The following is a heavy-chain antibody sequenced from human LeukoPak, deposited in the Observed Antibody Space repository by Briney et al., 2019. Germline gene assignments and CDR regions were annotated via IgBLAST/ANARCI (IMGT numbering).Heavy chain of an antibody. CDR1: GFTFSSYA. D-gene: IGHD5-24*01. CDR2: ISGSGGST. CDR3: AKVTPPGWLQFGCMDV. J-gene: IGHJ6*03. Sequence: PGGSLRLSCAASGFTFSSYAMSWVRQAPGKGLEWVSAISGSGGSTYYADSVKGRFTISRDNSKNTLYLQMNSLRAEDTAVYYCAKVTPPGWLQFGCMDVWGKGTTVTVSS. V-gene: IGHV3-23*01.